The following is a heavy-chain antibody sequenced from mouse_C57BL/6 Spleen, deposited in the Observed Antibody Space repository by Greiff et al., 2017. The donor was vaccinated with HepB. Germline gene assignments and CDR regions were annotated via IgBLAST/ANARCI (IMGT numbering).Heavy chain of an antibody. CDR3: ARECLYYDYPYAMDY. J-gene: IGHJ4*01. CDR1: GFTFSDYG. Sequence: EVKVVESGGGLVKPGGSLKLSCAASGFTFSDYGMHWVRQAPEKGLEWVAYISSGSSTIYYADTVKGRFTISRDNAKNTLFLQMTSLRSEDTAMYYCARECLYYDYPYAMDYWGQGTSVTVSS. D-gene: IGHD2-4*01. V-gene: IGHV5-17*01. CDR2: ISSGSSTI.